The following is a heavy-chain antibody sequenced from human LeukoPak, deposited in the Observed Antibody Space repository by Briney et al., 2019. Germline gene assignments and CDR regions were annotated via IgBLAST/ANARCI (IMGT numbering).Heavy chain of an antibody. CDR3: ARAESSTFGGVIFPDY. CDR1: GFTFSTYS. D-gene: IGHD3-16*02. Sequence: GGSLRLSCAASGFTFSTYSMNWVRQAPGKGLEWVSSISSNNRYIYYADSVKGRFTISRDNAKNSLYLQMNSLRAEDTAVYYCARAESSTFGGVIFPDYWGQGTLVTVSS. V-gene: IGHV3-21*01. J-gene: IGHJ4*02. CDR2: ISSNNRYI.